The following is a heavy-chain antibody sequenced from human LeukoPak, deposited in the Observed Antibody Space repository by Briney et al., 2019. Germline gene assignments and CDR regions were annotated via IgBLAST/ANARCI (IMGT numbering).Heavy chain of an antibody. V-gene: IGHV3-23*01. J-gene: IGHJ3*02. CDR2: ISGSGGST. CDR1: GFTFTSYW. CDR3: AKAVSNRGGAFDI. D-gene: IGHD1-14*01. Sequence: GGSLRLSCAASGFTFTSYWMTWVRQSPGKGLEWVSAISGSGGSTYYADSVKGRFTISRDNSKNTLYLQMNSLRAEDTAVYYCAKAVSNRGGAFDIWGQGTMVTVSS.